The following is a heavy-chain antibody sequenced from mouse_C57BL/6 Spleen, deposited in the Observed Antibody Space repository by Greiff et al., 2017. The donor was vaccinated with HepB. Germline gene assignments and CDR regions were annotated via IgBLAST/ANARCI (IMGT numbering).Heavy chain of an antibody. D-gene: IGHD2-1*01. Sequence: VQLQQPGAELVRPGPSVKLSCKASGYTFTSYWMHWVKQRPGQGLEWIGVIDPSDSYTNYNQKFKGKATLTVDTSSSTAYMQLSSLTSEDSAVYYCARSYGNYGYFDVWGTGTTVTVSS. V-gene: IGHV1-59*01. CDR3: ARSYGNYGYFDV. CDR2: IDPSDSYT. CDR1: GYTFTSYW. J-gene: IGHJ1*03.